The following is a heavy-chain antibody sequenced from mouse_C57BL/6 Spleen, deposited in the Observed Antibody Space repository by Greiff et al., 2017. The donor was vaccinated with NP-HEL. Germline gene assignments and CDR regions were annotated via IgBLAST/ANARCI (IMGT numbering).Heavy chain of an antibody. CDR1: GYAFSSYW. CDR3: ARGGLYYGNSYWYFDV. CDR2: IYPGDGDT. V-gene: IGHV1-80*01. Sequence: QVQLQQSGAELVKPGASVKISCKASGYAFSSYWMNWVKQRPGKGLEWIGQIYPGDGDTNYNGKFKGKATLTADKSSSTAYMQLSSLTSEDSAVYCCARGGLYYGNSYWYFDVWGTGTTVTVSS. J-gene: IGHJ1*03. D-gene: IGHD2-1*01.